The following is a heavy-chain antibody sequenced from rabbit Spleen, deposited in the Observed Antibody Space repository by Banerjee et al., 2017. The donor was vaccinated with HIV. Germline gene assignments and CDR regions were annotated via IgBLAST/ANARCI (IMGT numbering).Heavy chain of an antibody. D-gene: IGHD8-1*01. V-gene: IGHV1S7*01. J-gene: IGHJ3*01. CDR2: IDPVFGIT. Sequence: HLVESGGGLVQPGGSLKLSCKASGFTLSSYYMNWVRQAPGKGLEWICYIDPVFGITYYANWVNGRFSISRENAQNTVFLQMTSLTAADTATYFCARDGTGGSYFALWGQGTLVTVS. CDR1: GFTLSSYY. CDR3: ARDGTGGSYFAL.